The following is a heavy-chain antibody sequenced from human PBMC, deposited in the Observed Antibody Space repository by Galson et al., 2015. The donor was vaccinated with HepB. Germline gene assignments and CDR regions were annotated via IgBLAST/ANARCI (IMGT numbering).Heavy chain of an antibody. CDR2: INSNSKYR. CDR3: ARAEVGATYFLH. Sequence: SLRLSCAASGFNFTEYYMSWIRQTPGKGLEWVSYINSNSKYRDCADSVRGRFTISRDNAKKSLYLQMSSLRAEDSGIYYCARAEVGATYFLHWGQGTLVTVSS. J-gene: IGHJ1*01. D-gene: IGHD1-26*01. V-gene: IGHV3-11*06. CDR1: GFNFTEYY.